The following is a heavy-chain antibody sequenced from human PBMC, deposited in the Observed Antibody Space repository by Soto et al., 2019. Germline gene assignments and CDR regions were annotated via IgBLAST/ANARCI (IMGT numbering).Heavy chain of an antibody. V-gene: IGHV3-30*18. CDR2: ISYDGSNK. CDR1: GFTFSSYG. Sequence: PGGSLRLSCAASGFTFSSYGMHWVRQAPGKGLEWVAVISYDGSNKYYADSVKGRFTISRDNSKNTLYLQMNSLRAGDTAVYYCAKNYVWGSPYNIDYWGQG. CDR3: AKNYVWGSPYNIDY. J-gene: IGHJ4*02. D-gene: IGHD3-16*01.